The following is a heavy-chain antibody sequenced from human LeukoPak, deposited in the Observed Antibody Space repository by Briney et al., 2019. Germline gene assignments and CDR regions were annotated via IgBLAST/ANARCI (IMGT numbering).Heavy chain of an antibody. CDR1: GFTFINAW. D-gene: IGHD6-13*01. V-gene: IGHV3-15*01. Sequence: GGSLRLSCAASGFTFINAWMSWVRQAPGKGLEWVGRIKSKIDGGTTDYAAPVKGRFTISRDDSKNTLFLQMNSLKIEDTAAYYCATGGYYYDNWGQGTLVTVSP. CDR2: IKSKIDGGTT. CDR3: ATGGYYYDN. J-gene: IGHJ4*02.